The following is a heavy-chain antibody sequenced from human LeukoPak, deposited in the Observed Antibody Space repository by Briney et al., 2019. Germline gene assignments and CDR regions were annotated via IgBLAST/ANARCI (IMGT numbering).Heavy chain of an antibody. J-gene: IGHJ4*02. Sequence: GGSLRLSCAASGFTFSSYAMSWVRQAPGKGLEWVSAISGSGGSTYHADSVKGRFTISRDNSKNTLYLQMNSLRAEDTAVYYCAKDEIYYDSSGYYGYWGQGTLVTVSS. CDR2: ISGSGGST. D-gene: IGHD3-22*01. CDR1: GFTFSSYA. V-gene: IGHV3-23*01. CDR3: AKDEIYYDSSGYYGY.